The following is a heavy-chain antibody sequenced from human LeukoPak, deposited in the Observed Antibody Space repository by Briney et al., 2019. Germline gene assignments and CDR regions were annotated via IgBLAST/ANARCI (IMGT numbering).Heavy chain of an antibody. CDR2: MNSNSGNT. D-gene: IGHD3/OR15-3a*01. V-gene: IGHV1-8*03. CDR1: GYTFTSYD. CDR3: ARSRDVFYDWSSNDY. Sequence: ASVKVSCKASGYTFTSYDINWVRQATGQGLEWMGWMNSNSGNTGYAQKFQGRVTITRNTSISTAYMELSSLRSEDTAVYYCARSRDVFYDWSSNDYWGQGTLVTVSS. J-gene: IGHJ4*02.